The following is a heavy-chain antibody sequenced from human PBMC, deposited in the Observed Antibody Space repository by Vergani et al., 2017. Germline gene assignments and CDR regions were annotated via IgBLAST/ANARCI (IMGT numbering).Heavy chain of an antibody. CDR3: ARGKYLPRGVLRYFDCFDY. D-gene: IGHD3-9*01. J-gene: IGHJ4*02. Sequence: QVQLQESGPGLLKPSETLSLTCAVYGGSFSGYYCSWIRQPPGTGLEWIGEINHSGSTNNNPSLKSRVTISIDPSKNQCSRKLRSVTAADTAVYYCARGKYLPRGVLRYFDCFDYWGQGTLVTVSS. CDR2: INHSGST. CDR1: GGSFSGYY. V-gene: IGHV4-34*01.